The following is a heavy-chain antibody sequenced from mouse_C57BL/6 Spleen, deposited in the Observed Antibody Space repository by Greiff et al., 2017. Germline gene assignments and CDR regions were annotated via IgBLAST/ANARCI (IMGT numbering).Heavy chain of an antibody. V-gene: IGHV1-80*01. CDR1: GYAFSSYW. Sequence: VQLQQSGAELVKPGASVKISCKASGYAFSSYWMNWVKQRPGKGLEWIGQIYPGDGDTNYNGKFKGKATLTADKASSTAYMQLSSLTSEDSAVYFCARNYCGSSPAWFAYWGQGTLVTVSA. J-gene: IGHJ3*01. CDR3: ARNYCGSSPAWFAY. CDR2: IYPGDGDT. D-gene: IGHD1-1*01.